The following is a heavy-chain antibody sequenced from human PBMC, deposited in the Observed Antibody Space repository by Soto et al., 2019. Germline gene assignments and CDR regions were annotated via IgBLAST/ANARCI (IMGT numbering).Heavy chain of an antibody. D-gene: IGHD3-10*01. CDR3: ASEYGSGFPVY. J-gene: IGHJ4*02. V-gene: IGHV3-30*03. CDR2: ISYYGTNE. Sequence: GGSLRLSCEGSGFTFSGYGMHWVRQAPGKGLEWVAVISYYGTNEYYEDSVKGRFTISRDNSKNTLCLQMNSLRIEDTALYYCASEYGSGFPVYWGQGTLVTVSS. CDR1: GFTFSGYG.